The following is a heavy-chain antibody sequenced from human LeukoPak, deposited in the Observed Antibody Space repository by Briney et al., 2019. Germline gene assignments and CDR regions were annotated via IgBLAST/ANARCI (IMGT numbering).Heavy chain of an antibody. V-gene: IGHV4-30-4*08. Sequence: SQTLSLTCTVSGGSISSGDYYWSWIRQPPGKGLEWIGYIYYSGSTYYNPSLKSRVTISVDTSKNQFSLKLSSVTAADTAVYYCARPRHYYGSGFDYWGQGTLVTVSS. CDR1: GGSISSGDYY. CDR3: ARPRHYYGSGFDY. CDR2: IYYSGST. J-gene: IGHJ4*02. D-gene: IGHD3-10*01.